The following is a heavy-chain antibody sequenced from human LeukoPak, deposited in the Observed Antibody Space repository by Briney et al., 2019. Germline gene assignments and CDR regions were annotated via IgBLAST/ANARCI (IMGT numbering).Heavy chain of an antibody. Sequence: SETLSLTCTVSGGSISSSSYYWGWIRQPPGTGLEWIGSIYYSGSTYYNPSLKSRVTISVDTSKNQFSLKLSSVTAADTAVYYCAEVSGWYSGSWGQGTLVTVSS. V-gene: IGHV4-39*01. J-gene: IGHJ4*02. CDR3: AEVSGWYSGS. CDR1: GGSISSSSYY. D-gene: IGHD6-19*01. CDR2: IYYSGST.